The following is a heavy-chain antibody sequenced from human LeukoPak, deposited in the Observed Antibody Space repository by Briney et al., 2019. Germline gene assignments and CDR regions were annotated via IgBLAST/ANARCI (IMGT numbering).Heavy chain of an antibody. J-gene: IGHJ3*02. Sequence: SETLSLTCTVSGGSISSYYWSWIRQPAGKGLEWIGRIYTRGSTNYNPSLKSRVTMSVDTSKNQFSLKLSSVTAADTAVYYCARDRWELPAFDIWGQGTMVTVSS. V-gene: IGHV4-4*07. D-gene: IGHD2-15*01. CDR2: IYTRGST. CDR3: ARDRWELPAFDI. CDR1: GGSISSYY.